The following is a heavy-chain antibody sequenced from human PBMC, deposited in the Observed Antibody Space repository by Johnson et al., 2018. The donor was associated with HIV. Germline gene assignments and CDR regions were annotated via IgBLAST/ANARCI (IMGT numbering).Heavy chain of an antibody. CDR3: ARVITMVRGVINYPVLDI. D-gene: IGHD3-10*01. CDR1: GFTFDDYG. CDR2: INWNGGRT. Sequence: VQLVESGGGVVRPGGSLRLSCAASGFTFDDYGMSWVRQAPGKGLEWVCVINWNGGRTGYADSVKGRFTISRDNAKNSLYLQMNSLRAEDTAFYYCARVITMVRGVINYPVLDIWGQGTMVTVSS. V-gene: IGHV3-20*04. J-gene: IGHJ3*02.